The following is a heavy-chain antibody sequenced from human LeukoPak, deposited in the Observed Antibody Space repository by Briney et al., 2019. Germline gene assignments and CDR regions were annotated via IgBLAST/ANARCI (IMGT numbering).Heavy chain of an antibody. CDR2: INHSSGGT. V-gene: IGHV1-2*02. J-gene: IGHJ3*02. CDR1: GYTFTGYY. D-gene: IGHD3-10*01. Sequence: ASVKVSCKASGYTFTGYYMHWVRQAPGQGLEWMGGINHSSGGTNYAQKFQGRVTMTRDTSISTAYMELSRLRSDDAAVYYCARAPQVLWFGDFPFGAFDIWGQGTMVTVSS. CDR3: ARAPQVLWFGDFPFGAFDI.